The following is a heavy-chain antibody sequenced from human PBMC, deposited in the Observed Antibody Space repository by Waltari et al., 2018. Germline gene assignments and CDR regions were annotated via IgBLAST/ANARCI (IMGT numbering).Heavy chain of an antibody. Sequence: QVQLQESGQGLVKPSETLSLNCTVSGGSISSYYWSWIRQPPGKGLEWIGYIYYSGSTNYNPSLKSRVTISVDTSKNQFSLKLSSVTAADTAVYYCARDSSDTYFDYWGQGTLVTVSS. CDR3: ARDSSDTYFDY. V-gene: IGHV4-59*01. J-gene: IGHJ4*02. CDR1: GGSISSYY. D-gene: IGHD5-18*01. CDR2: IYYSGST.